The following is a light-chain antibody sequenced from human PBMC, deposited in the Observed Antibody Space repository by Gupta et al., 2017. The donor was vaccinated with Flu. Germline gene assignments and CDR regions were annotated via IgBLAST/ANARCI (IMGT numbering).Light chain of an antibody. CDR1: RLGKIY. Sequence: YEVTQAPSMSVSAGQTASISCSGERLGKIYVSWYQQRPGQSPTLVIYQDDKRTSGIPERFSGSVTGNTATLTIRGIQTWDEDDYYCQTWDDITVLFGGGTKLSVL. J-gene: IGLJ2*01. CDR3: QTWDDITVL. V-gene: IGLV3-1*01. CDR2: QDD.